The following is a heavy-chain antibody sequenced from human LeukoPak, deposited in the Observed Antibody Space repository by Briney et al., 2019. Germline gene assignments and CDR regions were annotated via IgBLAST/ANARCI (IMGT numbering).Heavy chain of an antibody. J-gene: IGHJ4*02. CDR1: GGSFSGYY. CDR3: ARSKGFTDY. Sequence: SETLSLTCAVSGGSFSGYYWSWIRQPPGKGLEWIGEINHSGSTNYNPSLKSRVTISVDTSKNQFSLKLSSVTAADTAVYYCARSKGFTDYWGQGTLVTVSS. D-gene: IGHD3-10*01. CDR2: INHSGST. V-gene: IGHV4-34*01.